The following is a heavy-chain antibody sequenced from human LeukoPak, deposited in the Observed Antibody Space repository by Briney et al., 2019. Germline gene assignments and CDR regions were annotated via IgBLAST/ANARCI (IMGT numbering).Heavy chain of an antibody. CDR1: GGSISSSSYY. CDR3: ATLGLKWNSPDY. CDR2: IYYSGST. Sequence: SETLSLTCTVSGGSISSSSYYWGWIRQPPGKGLEWIGSIYYSGSTYYNPSLKSRVTISVDTSKNQFSLKLSSVTAADTAVYYCATLGLKWNSPDYWGQGTLVTVSS. D-gene: IGHD1-7*01. J-gene: IGHJ4*02. V-gene: IGHV4-39*01.